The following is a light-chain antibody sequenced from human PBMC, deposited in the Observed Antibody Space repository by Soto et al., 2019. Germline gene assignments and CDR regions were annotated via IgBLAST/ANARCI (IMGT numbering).Light chain of an antibody. CDR1: SGYSNYK. CDR2: VGTGGIVG. Sequence: QSVLTQPPSASASLGASVTLTCTLSSGYSNYKVDWYPQRPGKGPRFVMRVGTGGIVGSKGDGIPDRFSVLGSGLNRYLTIKNIQEEDESDYHCGADHGSGSNFVYLVFGGGTKLTVL. CDR3: GADHGSGSNFVYLV. V-gene: IGLV9-49*01. J-gene: IGLJ2*01.